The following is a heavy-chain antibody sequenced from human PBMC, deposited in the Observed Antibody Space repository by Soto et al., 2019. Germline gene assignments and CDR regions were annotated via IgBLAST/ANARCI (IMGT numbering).Heavy chain of an antibody. J-gene: IGHJ4*02. V-gene: IGHV4-59*08. Sequence: QVQLQESGPGLVKPSETLSLTCTVSGGSISSYYWSWIRQPPGKGLEWIGYTYYSGSTNYNPSLQSRSTISVDTSKNQFSLKLSSVPAADTAVYYCAGRWVWFGDYWGQGPLVTVSS. D-gene: IGHD3-10*01. CDR3: AGRWVWFGDY. CDR2: TYYSGST. CDR1: GGSISSYY.